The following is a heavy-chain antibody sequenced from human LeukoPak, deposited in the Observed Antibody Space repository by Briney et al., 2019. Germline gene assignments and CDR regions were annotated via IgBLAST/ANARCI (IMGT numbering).Heavy chain of an antibody. CDR2: ISSSSSYI. CDR1: GFTFSSYN. CDR3: AKVQSRYCTNGVCKTPYDAFDI. Sequence: GGSLRLSCAASGFTFSSYNMNWVRQAPGKGLEWVSSISSSSSYIYYADSVKGRFTISRDNAKNSLYLQMNSLRVEDTAVYYCAKVQSRYCTNGVCKTPYDAFDIWGQGTMVTVSS. V-gene: IGHV3-21*01. J-gene: IGHJ3*02. D-gene: IGHD2-8*01.